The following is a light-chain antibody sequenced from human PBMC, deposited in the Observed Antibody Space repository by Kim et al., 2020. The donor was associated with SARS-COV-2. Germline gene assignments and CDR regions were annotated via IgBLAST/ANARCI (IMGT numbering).Light chain of an antibody. Sequence: EILMTQSPATLFVAVGEKATLSCGASQSVRSNLAWYRQKPGQAPRLLIYAASTRATGIPPRFSGSGSGTEFTLTISSLQSEDFATYFCQQYHTWPPYTFGQGTKVDIK. CDR3: QQYHTWPPYT. CDR2: AAS. V-gene: IGKV3-15*01. J-gene: IGKJ2*01. CDR1: QSVRSN.